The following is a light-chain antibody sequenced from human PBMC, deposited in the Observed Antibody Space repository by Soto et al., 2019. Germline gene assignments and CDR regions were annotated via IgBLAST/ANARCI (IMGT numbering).Light chain of an antibody. CDR3: SSYTSSSNFYV. Sequence: YALTQPASVSGSPGQSITISCTGTSSDVGGYNYVSWYQQHPGKAPKLMIYDVSNRPSGVSNRFSGSKSGNTASLTISGLQAEDEADYYCSSYTSSSNFYVFGTGTKLTVL. V-gene: IGLV2-14*01. J-gene: IGLJ1*01. CDR1: SSDVGGYNY. CDR2: DVS.